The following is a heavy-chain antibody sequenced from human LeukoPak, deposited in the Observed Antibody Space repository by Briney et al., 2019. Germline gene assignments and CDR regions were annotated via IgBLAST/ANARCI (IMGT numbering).Heavy chain of an antibody. V-gene: IGHV1-18*01. Sequence: ASVKLSCKPSGYTFTSYGIGWVRQAPGQGLEWMGWISAYNGNTNYAQKFQGRVTMTRDTSTSTVYMELMSLRSDDTAVYYCARKGCGGDCYSFDYWGQGTLVTVSS. D-gene: IGHD2-21*02. CDR2: ISAYNGNT. J-gene: IGHJ4*02. CDR1: GYTFTSYG. CDR3: ARKGCGGDCYSFDY.